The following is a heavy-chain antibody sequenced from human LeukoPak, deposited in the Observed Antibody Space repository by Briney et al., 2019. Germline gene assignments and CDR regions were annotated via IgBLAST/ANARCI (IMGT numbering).Heavy chain of an antibody. D-gene: IGHD6-19*01. V-gene: IGHV1-46*01. J-gene: IGHJ4*02. CDR3: ARDRKLSSGWSEFDY. CDR2: INPSGGST. CDR1: GGTFSSYA. Sequence: GASVKVSCKASGGTFSSYAISWVRQAPGQGLEWMGIINPSGGSTSYAQKFQGRVTMTRDTSTSTVYMELSSLRSEDTAVYYCARDRKLSSGWSEFDYWGQGTLVTVSS.